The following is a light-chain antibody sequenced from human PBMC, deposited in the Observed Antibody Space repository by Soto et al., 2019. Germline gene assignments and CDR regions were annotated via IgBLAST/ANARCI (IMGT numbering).Light chain of an antibody. J-gene: IGKJ1*01. CDR2: GAS. CDR3: QQYNNWSWT. V-gene: IGKV3-15*01. Sequence: EVVLTQSPCTLSLSPVGRSTLSFRASQSVSNNYLAWYQQKPGQAPRLLIYGASARATGFPARFSASGSGTEFTLTISSLQSEDFAVYYCQQYNNWSWTFGRGTKVDI. CDR1: QSVSNN.